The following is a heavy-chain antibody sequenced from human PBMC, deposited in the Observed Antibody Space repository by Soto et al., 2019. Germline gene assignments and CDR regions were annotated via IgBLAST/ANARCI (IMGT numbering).Heavy chain of an antibody. Sequence: SQTLSLTCAISGDSVSSNSAAWNWIRQSPSRGLEWLGRTYYRSKWYNDYAVSVKSRITINPDTSKNQFSLQLNSVTPEDTAVYYCARDNDFWSGDHYYHYRMAVWGQGTTVIVSS. D-gene: IGHD3-3*01. V-gene: IGHV6-1*01. CDR3: ARDNDFWSGDHYYHYRMAV. J-gene: IGHJ6*02. CDR2: TYYRSKWYN. CDR1: GDSVSSNSAA.